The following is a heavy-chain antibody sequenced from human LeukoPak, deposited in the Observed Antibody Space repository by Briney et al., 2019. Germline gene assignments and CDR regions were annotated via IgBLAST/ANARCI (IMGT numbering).Heavy chain of an antibody. V-gene: IGHV4-39*07. CDR3: ARGTTVTTWLYYFDY. CDR2: IYYSGST. Sequence: SETLSLTCTVSGGSISSYYWGWIRQPPGKGLEWIGSIYYSGSTHYNPSLKSRVTISVDTSKNQFSLKLSSVTAADTAVYYCARGTTVTTWLYYFDYWGQGTLVTVSS. D-gene: IGHD4-17*01. J-gene: IGHJ4*02. CDR1: GGSISSYY.